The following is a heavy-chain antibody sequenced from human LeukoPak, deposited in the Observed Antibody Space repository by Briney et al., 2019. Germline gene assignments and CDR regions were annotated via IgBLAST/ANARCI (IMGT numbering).Heavy chain of an antibody. V-gene: IGHV4-34*01. Sequence: SETLSLTCAVYGGSFSGYYWSWIRQPPGKGLEWIGEINHSGSTNYNPSLKSQVTISVDTSKNQFSLKLSSVTAADTAVYYCARVEDTAMVIDWGPGTLVTVSS. CDR1: GGSFSGYY. J-gene: IGHJ4*02. CDR3: ARVEDTAMVID. D-gene: IGHD5-18*01. CDR2: INHSGST.